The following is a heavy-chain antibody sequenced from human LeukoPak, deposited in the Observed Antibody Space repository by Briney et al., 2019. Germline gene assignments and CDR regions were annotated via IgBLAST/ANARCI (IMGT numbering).Heavy chain of an antibody. CDR1: GFTFTSYP. Sequence: SGGSLRLSCAASGFTFTSYPMHWVRQAPGKGLEWVAVISYDGSNKYYADSVKGRFTISRDNSKNTLYLQMNSLRAEDTAVYYCARIVYVGNYPDSWGQGTQVTVSS. D-gene: IGHD1-7*01. CDR3: ARIVYVGNYPDS. CDR2: ISYDGSNK. J-gene: IGHJ5*02. V-gene: IGHV3-30-3*01.